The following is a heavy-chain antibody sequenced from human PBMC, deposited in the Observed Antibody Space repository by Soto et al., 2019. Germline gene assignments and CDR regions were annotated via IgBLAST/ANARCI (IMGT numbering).Heavy chain of an antibody. CDR1: GFTFSSYA. V-gene: IGHV3-23*01. J-gene: IGHJ3*02. Sequence: PGGSLSLSCAASGFTFSSYAMSWVRQAPGKGLEWVSAISGSGGSTYYADSVKGRFTISRDNSKNTLYLQMNSLRAEDTAVYYWAKDEPDSDAFDIWGQWTMVTVSS. CDR3: AKDEPDSDAFDI. CDR2: ISGSGGST.